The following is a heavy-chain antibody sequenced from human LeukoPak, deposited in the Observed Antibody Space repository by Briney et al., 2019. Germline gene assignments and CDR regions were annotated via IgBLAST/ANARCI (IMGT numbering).Heavy chain of an antibody. J-gene: IGHJ4*02. CDR1: GFTFSSYA. D-gene: IGHD2-15*01. CDR2: ISGSGDST. Sequence: GGSLRLSCAASGFTFSSYAMSWVRQAPGKGLEWVSAISGSGDSTYYGDSVKGRFTISRDNSKNTLYLQMNSLRAEDTAVYYCTTDLWFRCSDGSCLFDYWGQGTLVTVSS. CDR3: TTDLWFRCSDGSCLFDY. V-gene: IGHV3-23*01.